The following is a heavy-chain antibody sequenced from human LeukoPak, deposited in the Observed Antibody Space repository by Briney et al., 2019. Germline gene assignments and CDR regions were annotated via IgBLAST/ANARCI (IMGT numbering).Heavy chain of an antibody. D-gene: IGHD3-10*01. V-gene: IGHV4-59*08. CDR1: GGSISSYY. CDR3: ARHASGGLWFGESKFDY. J-gene: IGHJ4*02. CDR2: IYYSGST. Sequence: PSETLSLTCTVSGGSISSYYWSWIRQPPGKGLEWIGYIYYSGSTNYNPSFKSRVTISVDTSKNQFSLKLSSVTAADTAVYYCARHASGGLWFGESKFDYWGQGTLVTVSS.